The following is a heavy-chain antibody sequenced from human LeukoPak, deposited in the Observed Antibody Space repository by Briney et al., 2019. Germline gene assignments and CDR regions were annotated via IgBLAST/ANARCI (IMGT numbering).Heavy chain of an antibody. CDR1: GYTFTHYT. V-gene: IGHV1-2*06. J-gene: IGHJ4*02. Sequence: ASVKVSCKASGYTFTHYTISWVRQAPGQGLEWMGRINPNNGGTKYAQKFQGRVTMTRDTSISSAYMELSRLRFDDTAVYFCAGGDGLGMGNYWGQGTLVTVSS. CDR2: INPNNGGT. D-gene: IGHD7-27*01. CDR3: AGGDGLGMGNY.